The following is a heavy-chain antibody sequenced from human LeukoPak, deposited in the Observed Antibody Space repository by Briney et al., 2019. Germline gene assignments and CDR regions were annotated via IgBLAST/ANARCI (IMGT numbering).Heavy chain of an antibody. Sequence: GGSLRLSCAASGFTLSSYWMHWVRQAPGKGLVWVSRINSDGSSTSYADSVKGRFTISRDNAKNTLYLQMNSLRAEDTAVYYCARGVRGVWGSYRDWGQGTLVTVSS. V-gene: IGHV3-74*01. CDR2: INSDGSST. J-gene: IGHJ4*02. CDR3: ARGVRGVWGSYRD. CDR1: GFTLSSYW. D-gene: IGHD3-16*02.